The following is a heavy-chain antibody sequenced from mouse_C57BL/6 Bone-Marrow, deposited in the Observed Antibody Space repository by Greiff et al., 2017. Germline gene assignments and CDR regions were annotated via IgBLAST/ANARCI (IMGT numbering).Heavy chain of an antibody. CDR1: GYTFTSYG. CDR2: IYPRSGNT. CDR3: ARCPWFAY. Sequence: QVHVKQSGAELARPGASVTLSCKASGYTFTSYGISWVKQRTGQGLEWIGEIYPRSGNTYYNEKFKGKATLTADKSSSTAYMELRSLTSEDSAVYFCARCPWFAYWGQGTLVTVSA. V-gene: IGHV1-81*01. J-gene: IGHJ3*01.